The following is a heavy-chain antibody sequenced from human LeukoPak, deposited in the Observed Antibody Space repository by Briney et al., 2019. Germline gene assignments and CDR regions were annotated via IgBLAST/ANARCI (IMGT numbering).Heavy chain of an antibody. D-gene: IGHD5-12*01. V-gene: IGHV3-30*02. CDR2: IRYDGGIK. J-gene: IGHJ6*03. Sequence: GGALRLACAASGFTFSNDVRHWVRQPPGNGLEWVAFIRYDGGIKHDADSVKGRFTLSIDNSKNTLYLQMNSLRAEDTAVYYCARAAGGYDLGPGYMDVWGKGTTVTVSS. CDR3: ARAAGGYDLGPGYMDV. CDR1: GFTFSNDV.